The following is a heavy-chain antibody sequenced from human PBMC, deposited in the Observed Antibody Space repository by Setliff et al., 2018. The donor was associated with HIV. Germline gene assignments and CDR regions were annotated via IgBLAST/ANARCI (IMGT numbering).Heavy chain of an antibody. CDR1: GGSMCRFY. CDR2: VYSTGSI. J-gene: IGHJ4*02. CDR3: ARAEGDAYNSLPYFDS. V-gene: IGHV4-59*01. Sequence: SETLSLTCTVSGGSMCRFYWTWIRQPPGKGLEWIGFVYSTGSINYRPSFRGRLTISLDTSENQFYLHLTSVTAADTAVYYCARAEGDAYNSLPYFDSWGPGALVTVSS. D-gene: IGHD1-1*01.